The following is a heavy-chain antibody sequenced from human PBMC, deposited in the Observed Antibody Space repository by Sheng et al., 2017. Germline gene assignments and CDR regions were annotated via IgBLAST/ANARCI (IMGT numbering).Heavy chain of an antibody. D-gene: IGHD4-17*01. CDR3: AKDIDNDYGTMSAFDI. J-gene: IGHJ3*02. Sequence: EVQLVESGGGLVQPGRSLRLSCAASGFTFDDYAMHWVRQAPGKGLEWVSGISWNSGSIGYADSVKGRFTISRDNAKNSLYLQMNSLRAEDMALYYCAKDIDNDYGTMSAFDIWGQGTMVTVSS. CDR2: ISWNSGSI. V-gene: IGHV3-9*03. CDR1: GFTFDDYA.